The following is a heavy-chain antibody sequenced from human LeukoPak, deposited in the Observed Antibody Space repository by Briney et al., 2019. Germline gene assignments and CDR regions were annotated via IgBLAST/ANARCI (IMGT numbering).Heavy chain of an antibody. CDR3: ARDQGIAVAGTNWFDP. D-gene: IGHD6-19*01. V-gene: IGHV4-38-2*02. J-gene: IGHJ5*02. CDR1: GYSISSGYY. CDR2: VYYSGST. Sequence: PSETLSLTCTVSGYSISSGYYWGWIRQPPGKGLEWIGSVYYSGSTYYNPSLKSRVTISVDTSKNQFSLKLSSVTAADTAAYYCARDQGIAVAGTNWFDPWGQGTLVTVSS.